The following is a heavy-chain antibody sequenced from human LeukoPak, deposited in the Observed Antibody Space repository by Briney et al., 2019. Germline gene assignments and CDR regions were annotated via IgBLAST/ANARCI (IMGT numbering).Heavy chain of an antibody. CDR2: ISGSGGST. V-gene: IGHV3-23*01. CDR3: ASLYYDFWSGHDDY. D-gene: IGHD3-3*01. Sequence: PGGSLRLSCAASGFTFSSYAMSWVRQAPGKGLEWVSAISGSGGSTYNADSVKGRFTISRDNSKNTLYLQMNSLRAEDTAVYYCASLYYDFWSGHDDYWGQGTLVTVSS. J-gene: IGHJ4*02. CDR1: GFTFSSYA.